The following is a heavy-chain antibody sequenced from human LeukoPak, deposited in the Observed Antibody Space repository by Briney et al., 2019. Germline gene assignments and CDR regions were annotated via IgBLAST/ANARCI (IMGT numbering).Heavy chain of an antibody. CDR1: GFTFDDYG. CDR3: AKDVYYDSSGYVVY. J-gene: IGHJ4*02. CDR2: INWNGGST. Sequence: GGSLRLPCAASGFTFDDYGMSWVRQAPGKGLEWVSGINWNGGSTGYADSVKGRFTISRDNAKNTLYLQMNSLRAEDTAVYYCAKDVYYDSSGYVVYWGQGTLVTVSS. D-gene: IGHD3-22*01. V-gene: IGHV3-20*04.